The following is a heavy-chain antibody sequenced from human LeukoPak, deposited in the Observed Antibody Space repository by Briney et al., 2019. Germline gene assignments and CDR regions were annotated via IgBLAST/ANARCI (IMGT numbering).Heavy chain of an antibody. D-gene: IGHD2-8*02. CDR1: GFTFSSDW. CDR3: ANYWYP. CDR2: IKPDGTYA. Sequence: GESLRLSCAFSGFTFSSDWMYWVRQAQGRGLVWVSGIKPDGTYAHYADSVKGRFTISRDDAKNTLYLQMNSLRVEDTAVYYCANYWYPWGPGTLVTVFS. J-gene: IGHJ5*02. V-gene: IGHV3-74*01.